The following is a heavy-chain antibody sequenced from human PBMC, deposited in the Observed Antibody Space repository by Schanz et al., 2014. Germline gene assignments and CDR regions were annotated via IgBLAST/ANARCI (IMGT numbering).Heavy chain of an antibody. J-gene: IGHJ4*02. V-gene: IGHV3-33*08. Sequence: QEQLVESGGGLVKPGGSLRLSCAASGFTFSDYYMSGIRQAPGKGLEWVAVIWSDGSTKYYADSVKGRFTISRDNSKNTLYLQMNTLRAEDTAVYYCARDRGYCSGGSCLTFDYWGQGALVTVSS. D-gene: IGHD2-15*01. CDR3: ARDRGYCSGGSCLTFDY. CDR2: IWSDGSTK. CDR1: GFTFSDYY.